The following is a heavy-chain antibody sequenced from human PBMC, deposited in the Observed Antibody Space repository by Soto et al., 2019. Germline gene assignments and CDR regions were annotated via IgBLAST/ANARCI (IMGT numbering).Heavy chain of an antibody. V-gene: IGHV3-23*01. CDR3: AKDRSGYWGGYFDD. D-gene: IGHD3-22*01. CDR2: ISGSGGST. CDR1: GFTFRSYA. Sequence: EVQLLESGGGLVQPGGSLRLSCAASGFTFRSYAMSWVRQAPGEGMEWVSAISGSGGSTYYADSVKGRFTISRDNSKNTVYLQMNSLRAEDTAVYYCAKDRSGYWGGYFDDWGQGTLVTVSS. J-gene: IGHJ4*02.